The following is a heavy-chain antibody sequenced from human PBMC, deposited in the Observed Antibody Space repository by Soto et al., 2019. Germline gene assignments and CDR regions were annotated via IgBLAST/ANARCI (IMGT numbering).Heavy chain of an antibody. Sequence: PGGSLRLSXAASGFTFSSYWMHWVRQAPGKGLVWVSRINSDGSSTSYADSVKGRFTISRDNAKNTLYLQMNSLRAEDTAVYYCASQALHYDFWSGYYSDAFDIWGQGTMVTVSS. CDR1: GFTFSSYW. CDR2: INSDGSST. CDR3: ASQALHYDFWSGYYSDAFDI. D-gene: IGHD3-3*01. V-gene: IGHV3-74*01. J-gene: IGHJ3*02.